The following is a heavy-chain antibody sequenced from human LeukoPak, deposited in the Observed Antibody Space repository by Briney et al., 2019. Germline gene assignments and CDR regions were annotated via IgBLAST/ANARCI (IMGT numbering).Heavy chain of an antibody. J-gene: IGHJ4*02. CDR2: INPKSGAA. V-gene: IGHV1-2*02. Sequence: ASVKVSCKASGYIFSDYYMHWVRQAPGQGLEWLGWINPKSGAADYAQQFRGRVTMTRDTSINTDYMEMRRVTSDDTAVYYCARGAEAETSPLDFWGQGTLVTVSS. CDR1: GYIFSDYY. D-gene: IGHD6-13*01. CDR3: ARGAEAETSPLDF.